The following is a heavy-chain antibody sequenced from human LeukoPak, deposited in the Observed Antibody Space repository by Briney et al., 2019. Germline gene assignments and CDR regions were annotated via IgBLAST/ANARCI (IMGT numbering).Heavy chain of an antibody. CDR3: ARVRVGTAMVGGYFDY. J-gene: IGHJ4*02. CDR1: GGSISSYY. V-gene: IGHV4-4*07. D-gene: IGHD5-18*01. Sequence: PSETLSLTCTVSGGSISSYYWSWIRQPAGKGLEWIGRIYTSGSTNYNPSLKSRVTMSVDTSKNQFSLKLSSVTAAGTAVYYCARVRVGTAMVGGYFDYWGQGTLVTVSS. CDR2: IYTSGST.